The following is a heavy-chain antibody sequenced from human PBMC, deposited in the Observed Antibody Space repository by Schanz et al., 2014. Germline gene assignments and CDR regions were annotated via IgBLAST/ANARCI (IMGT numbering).Heavy chain of an antibody. J-gene: IGHJ6*02. CDR2: ISYDGRNK. Sequence: QVQLVESGGGVVQPGRSLRLSCAASGFTFSSYAMHWVRQAPGKGLEWVAVISYDGRNKYYADSVKGRFTISRDNSKNTLYLQMYSLSADDTAVFYCAKGMGYCSGGTCYDYYYYGLDVWGQGTTVTVSS. CDR3: AKGMGYCSGGTCYDYYYYGLDV. V-gene: IGHV3-30-3*01. CDR1: GFTFSSYA. D-gene: IGHD2-15*01.